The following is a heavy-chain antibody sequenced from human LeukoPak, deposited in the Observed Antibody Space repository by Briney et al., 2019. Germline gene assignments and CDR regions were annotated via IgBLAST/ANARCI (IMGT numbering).Heavy chain of an antibody. CDR1: GFRFDDYA. Sequence: PGGSLRLSCVASGFRFDDYAMHWVRPAPGKGLEWVSGISWNSGSIDYADSVRGRFTISRDNVKNSLYLQMNSLKAEDTALYSCAEVGRGLQYYYYMDVWGKGTTVSVSS. J-gene: IGHJ6*03. CDR2: ISWNSGSI. D-gene: IGHD2/OR15-2a*01. CDR3: AEVGRGLQYYYYMDV. V-gene: IGHV3-9*01.